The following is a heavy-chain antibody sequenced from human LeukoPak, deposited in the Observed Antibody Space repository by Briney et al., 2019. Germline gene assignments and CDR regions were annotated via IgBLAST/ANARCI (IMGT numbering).Heavy chain of an antibody. J-gene: IGHJ4*02. Sequence: ASVKVSCNASGYIFTGYYMHWVRQAPGQGLEWMGWINPNSGGTNYAQKFQGRVTMTRDTSISTAYMELSRLRSEDTAVYYCASHRIAAAGLLWYWGQGTLVTVSS. CDR2: INPNSGGT. D-gene: IGHD6-13*01. CDR3: ASHRIAAAGLLWY. CDR1: GYIFTGYY. V-gene: IGHV1-2*02.